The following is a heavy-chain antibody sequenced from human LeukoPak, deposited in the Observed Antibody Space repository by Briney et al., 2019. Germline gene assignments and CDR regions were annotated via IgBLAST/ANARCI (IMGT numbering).Heavy chain of an antibody. Sequence: RAGGSLRLSCAASGFTFSDFGMTWVRQAPGKGLEWVSYISSSSLSIYYADSVKGRFTISRDNARNSLYLQMNSLRAEDTAMYYCARDATPTQLWFRGSFDYWGLGALVTVAS. CDR1: GFTFSDFG. CDR3: ARDATPTQLWFRGSFDY. CDR2: ISSSSLSI. D-gene: IGHD5-18*01. V-gene: IGHV3-48*01. J-gene: IGHJ4*02.